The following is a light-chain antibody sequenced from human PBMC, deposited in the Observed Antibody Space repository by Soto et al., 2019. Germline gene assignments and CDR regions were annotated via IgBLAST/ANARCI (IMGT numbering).Light chain of an antibody. J-gene: IGKJ3*01. CDR3: QQRSNWPT. CDR2: DAT. V-gene: IGKV3-11*01. CDR1: QSVSSY. Sequence: EIVLTQSPATLSLSPGERATLSCRASQSVSSYLAWYQKKPGQAPRLLIYDATNRATGIPARFSGSAFGTDFTLTITSLEPEDFAVYYCQQRSNWPTFGPGTKVDI.